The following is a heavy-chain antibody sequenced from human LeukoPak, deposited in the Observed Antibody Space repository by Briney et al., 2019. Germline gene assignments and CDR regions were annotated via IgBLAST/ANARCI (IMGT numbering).Heavy chain of an antibody. V-gene: IGHV4-4*09. D-gene: IGHD3-3*01. J-gene: IGHJ4*02. CDR2: VYSGAY. CDR1: GASITNYF. Sequence: SSETLSLTCTVSGASITNYFWGWIRQPPGKGLQWIGYVYSGAYYYNPPLVSRLTVSVDTAKNQFSLGLRSVTAADTAVYYCARLRPRTNYDFSSGYYAFDYRGQGTLVTVSS. CDR3: ARLRPRTNYDFSSGYYAFDY.